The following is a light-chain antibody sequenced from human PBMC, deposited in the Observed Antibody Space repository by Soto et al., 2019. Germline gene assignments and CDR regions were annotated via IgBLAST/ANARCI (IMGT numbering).Light chain of an antibody. J-gene: IGLJ2*01. Sequence: QSALTQPASVSGSPGQSITISCTGTNSDVGSYNLVSWYQQHPGKAPKILIYEGSKRPSGVPNRFSASKSGNTASLTISGLQAEDEAYYHCCSYAGPSTHVVFGGGTKLTVL. CDR3: CSYAGPSTHVV. CDR2: EGS. CDR1: NSDVGSYNL. V-gene: IGLV2-23*01.